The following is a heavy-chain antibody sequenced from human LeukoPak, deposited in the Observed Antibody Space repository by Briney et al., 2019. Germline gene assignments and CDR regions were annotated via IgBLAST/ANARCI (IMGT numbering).Heavy chain of an antibody. Sequence: ASVKVSRKTSGCTFTSYDINWVRQATGQGLEWMGWMNPNSGNTGYAQKFQGRVTMTRNIFISTAYMELSSLRSEDTAVYYCARVEYISGYSHVYWGQGTLVTVSS. CDR3: ARVEYISGYSHVY. CDR2: MNPNSGNT. J-gene: IGHJ4*02. CDR1: GCTFTSYD. D-gene: IGHD3-22*01. V-gene: IGHV1-8*01.